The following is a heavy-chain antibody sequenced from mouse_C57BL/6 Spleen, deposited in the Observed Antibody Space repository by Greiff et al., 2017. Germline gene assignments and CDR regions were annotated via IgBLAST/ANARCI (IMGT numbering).Heavy chain of an antibody. D-gene: IGHD1-1*01. CDR1: DFNITNTY. Sequence: EVQLQQSVAELVRPGASVKLSCTASDFNITNTYMPWVQQTPEQGLEWVATIDPANGSTKYPPKFQSKATITADTAYNTAYLQLRSLTSEDTVSYYWAREYYGTHWYFDVWGTGTTVTVS. CDR3: AREYYGTHWYFDV. V-gene: IGHV14-3*01. J-gene: IGHJ1*03. CDR2: IDPANGST.